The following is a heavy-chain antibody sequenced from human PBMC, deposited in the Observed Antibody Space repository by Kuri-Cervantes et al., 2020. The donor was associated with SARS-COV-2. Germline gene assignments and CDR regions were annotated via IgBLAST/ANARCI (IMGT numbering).Heavy chain of an antibody. CDR3: ARMGEPYYMDV. Sequence: GESLKISCAASGFTFSSYAMHWVRQAPGKGLEWVAVISYDGSNKYYADSVKGRFTISRDNSKNTLYLQMNSLRAEDMAVYYCARMGEPYYMDVWGKGTTVTVSS. CDR2: ISYDGSNK. J-gene: IGHJ6*03. CDR1: GFTFSSYA. D-gene: IGHD3-16*01. V-gene: IGHV3-30-3*01.